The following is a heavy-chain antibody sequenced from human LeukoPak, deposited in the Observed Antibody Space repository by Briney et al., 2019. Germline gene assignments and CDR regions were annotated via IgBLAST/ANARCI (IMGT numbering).Heavy chain of an antibody. J-gene: IGHJ5*02. CDR2: TYYSGST. CDR1: GGSISSSSYY. Sequence: SETLSLTCSVSGGSISSSSYYWGWIRQPPGKGLEWIGSTYYSGSTYYNPSLKSRVTMSVDRSKNQFSLKLSSVTAADTAVYYSARGSDPITIFGVIRFDPWGQGTLVTVSS. CDR3: ARGSDPITIFGVIRFDP. D-gene: IGHD3-3*01. V-gene: IGHV4-39*07.